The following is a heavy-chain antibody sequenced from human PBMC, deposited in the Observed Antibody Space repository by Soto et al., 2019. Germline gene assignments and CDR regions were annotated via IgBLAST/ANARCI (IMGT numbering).Heavy chain of an antibody. Sequence: QIALQESGPTVVKPTQTLPLTCTFSGFSLTTTGVGVGWIRHAPGKDLEGLAMVYWNDERRYRPSLKSRLTITQDISNNQVVLTMTYMDPVDTATYYCAHYDSSGYFSHFDSWGQGTMVTVSS. CDR3: AHYDSSGYFSHFDS. D-gene: IGHD3-22*01. CDR1: GFSLTTTGVG. CDR2: VYWNDER. V-gene: IGHV2-5*01. J-gene: IGHJ4*02.